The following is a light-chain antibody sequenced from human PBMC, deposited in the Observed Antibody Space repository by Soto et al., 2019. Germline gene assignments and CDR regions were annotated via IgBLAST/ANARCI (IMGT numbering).Light chain of an antibody. CDR2: AAS. CDR1: QSISRN. Sequence: EIQMTQSPSSLSASVGDRVTITCRASQSISRNLNWYQQKQGKAPKLLIYAASSLQSGVPSRFSGSGSETDFTLTISSLQPEDVATYYCQQSYNTPPTFGQGTKVDIK. CDR3: QQSYNTPPT. J-gene: IGKJ1*01. V-gene: IGKV1-39*01.